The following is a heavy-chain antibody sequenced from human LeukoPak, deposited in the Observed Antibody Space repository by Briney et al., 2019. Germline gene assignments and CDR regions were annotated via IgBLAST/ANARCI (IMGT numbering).Heavy chain of an antibody. CDR2: MYTSGST. Sequence: SETLSLTCNVSGGSINRSPNSWGWIRQPPGKGLEWIGRMYTSGSTNYNPSHQSRVTISVDTSKNQFSLKLSSVTAADTAVYYCARGVGRFGELYNNWFDPWGQGTLVTVSS. D-gene: IGHD3-10*01. CDR3: ARGVGRFGELYNNWFDP. CDR1: GGSINRSPNS. J-gene: IGHJ5*02. V-gene: IGHV4-61*02.